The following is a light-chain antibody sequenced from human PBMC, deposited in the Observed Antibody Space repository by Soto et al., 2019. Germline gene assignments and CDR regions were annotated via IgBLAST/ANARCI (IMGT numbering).Light chain of an antibody. CDR3: QQYGSSPVT. CDR1: QSISSTS. J-gene: IGKJ5*01. Sequence: EIVLTQSPGTLSLSLGERATLSCRASQSISSTSLAWYQQKPGQAPRLLIYGASTRATGIPDRFSGSGSGTDFTLTISRLEPEDFAVYYCQQYGSSPVTFGQGTRLEIK. V-gene: IGKV3-20*01. CDR2: GAS.